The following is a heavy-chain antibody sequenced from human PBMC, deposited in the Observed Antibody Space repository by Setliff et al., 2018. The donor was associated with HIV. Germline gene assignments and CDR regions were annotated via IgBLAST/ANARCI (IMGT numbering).Heavy chain of an antibody. Sequence: GGSLRLSCVASGFSFSDYSMNWVRRAPGKGLEWLASISHSSSKIFYADSVRGRFYISRDNADNSLFLEMTSLRVDDTAVYSCASRGVLTPSDAFDIWGRGAMVTVSS. V-gene: IGHV3-21*06. J-gene: IGHJ3*02. CDR2: ISHSSSKI. CDR3: ASRGVLTPSDAFDI. CDR1: GFSFSDYS. D-gene: IGHD2-21*02.